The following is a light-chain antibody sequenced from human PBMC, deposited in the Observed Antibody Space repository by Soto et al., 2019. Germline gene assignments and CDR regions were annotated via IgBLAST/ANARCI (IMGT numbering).Light chain of an antibody. CDR3: TSYESSCPYV. CDR2: DVS. V-gene: IGLV2-14*01. J-gene: IGLJ1*01. Sequence: QSVLTQPASVSGSPGQTITISCTGTSSDVGGYNYVSWYQHHPSKAPKLIIFDVSNRPSGVSDRFSGSKSDNTASLTISGLQAEDEAAYYCTSYESSCPYVFGTGTKVTVL. CDR1: SSDVGGYNY.